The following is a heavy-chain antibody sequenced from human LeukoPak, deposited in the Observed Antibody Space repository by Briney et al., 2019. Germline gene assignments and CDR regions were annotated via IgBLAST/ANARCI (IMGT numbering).Heavy chain of an antibody. CDR3: ARDVGIAAAYDY. CDR1: GYSISSGYY. Sequence: KSSETLSLTCAVSGYSISSGYYWGWIRQPPGKGLEWIGSIYHSGSTYYNPSLKSRVTISADTSKNQFSLKLSSVTAADTAVYYCARDVGIAAAYDYWGQGTLVTVSS. CDR2: IYHSGST. J-gene: IGHJ4*02. V-gene: IGHV4-38-2*02. D-gene: IGHD6-13*01.